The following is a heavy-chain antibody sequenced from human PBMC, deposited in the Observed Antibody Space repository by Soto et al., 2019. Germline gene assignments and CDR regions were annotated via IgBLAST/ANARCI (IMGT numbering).Heavy chain of an antibody. CDR1: GFTFSSYA. J-gene: IGHJ1*01. V-gene: IGHV3-30*04. CDR2: ISYDGSNK. Sequence: GGSLRLSCAASGFTFSSYAMHWVRPAQGKGLEWVAFISYDGSNKYYAYSVQGRFSICRANSKNTLYLQMYSLRAEDMDVYYCARDPVTARQYFQHWGQGTLVTVSS. CDR3: ARDPVTARQYFQH. D-gene: IGHD5-18*01.